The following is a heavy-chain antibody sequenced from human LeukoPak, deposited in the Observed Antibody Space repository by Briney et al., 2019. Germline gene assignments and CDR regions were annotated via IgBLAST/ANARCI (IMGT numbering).Heavy chain of an antibody. V-gene: IGHV3-23*01. CDR3: ARDITIFGVVITYFDY. CDR2: ISGSGGST. CDR1: GFTFSSYA. J-gene: IGHJ4*02. Sequence: GGALTLSCAASGFTFSSYAMSWVRQAPGRGREWVAAISGSGGSTYYADSVKGRFTISRDNSKNPPYLQMNSLRADDTAVYYCARDITIFGVVITYFDYWAQGTLVTVSS. D-gene: IGHD3-3*01.